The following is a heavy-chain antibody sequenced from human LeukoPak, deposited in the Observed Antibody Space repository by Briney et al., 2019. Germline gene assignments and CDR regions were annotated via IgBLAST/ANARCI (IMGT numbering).Heavy chain of an antibody. Sequence: PGGSLRLSCAASGFTFSNAWMSWVRQAPGKGLEWVGRIKSKTDGGTTDYAAPVKGRFAISRDDSNNTLYLQMNSLKTEDTAVYYCTTGIAAAGPRRRYFDYWGQGTLVTVSS. CDR2: IKSKTDGGTT. D-gene: IGHD6-13*01. J-gene: IGHJ4*02. CDR1: GFTFSNAW. CDR3: TTGIAAAGPRRRYFDY. V-gene: IGHV3-15*01.